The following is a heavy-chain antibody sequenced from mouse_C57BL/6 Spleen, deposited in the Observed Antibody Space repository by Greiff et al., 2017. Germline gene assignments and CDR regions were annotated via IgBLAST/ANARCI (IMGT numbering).Heavy chain of an antibody. CDR3: ARKGDSSGYDY. V-gene: IGHV1-22*01. Sequence: VQLQQSGPELVKPGASVKMSCKASGYTFTDYNMHWVKQSHGKSLEWIGYINPNNGGTSYNQKFKGKATLTVNKSSSTAYMALRSLTSEESAVDYCARKGDSSGYDYWGQGTTLTVSS. CDR2: INPNNGGT. J-gene: IGHJ2*01. CDR1: GYTFTDYN. D-gene: IGHD3-2*02.